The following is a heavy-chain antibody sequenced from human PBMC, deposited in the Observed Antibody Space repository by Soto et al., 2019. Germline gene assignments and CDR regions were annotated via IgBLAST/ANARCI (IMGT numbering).Heavy chain of an antibody. V-gene: IGHV3-64*01. D-gene: IGHD6-6*01. CDR2: ISSNGVGT. CDR3: ARRARPDFYYMDV. CDR1: GFTLSGYA. Sequence: EVQLAASGGGLAQPGGSLRLSCAASGFTLSGYAMDWVRQAPGKGLEYVSGISSNGVGTYYANSVQGRFTISRDNSKNTVYLHMGSLRPEDMAVYYCARRARPDFYYMDVWGKGTTVTVSS. J-gene: IGHJ6*03.